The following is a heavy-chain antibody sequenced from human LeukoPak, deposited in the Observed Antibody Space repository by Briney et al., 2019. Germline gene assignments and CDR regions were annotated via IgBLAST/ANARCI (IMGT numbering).Heavy chain of an antibody. D-gene: IGHD4-17*01. J-gene: IGHJ4*02. V-gene: IGHV3-33*01. CDR2: IWYDGSNK. CDR3: ARDSGSYGDYVSYYFDY. CDR1: GFTFSSYG. Sequence: GRSLRLSCAASGFTFSSYGMHWVRQAPGKGLEWVAVIWYDGSNKYYADSVKGRFTISRDNSKNTLYLQMNSLRAEDTAVYYCARDSGSYGDYVSYYFDYRGQGTLVTVSS.